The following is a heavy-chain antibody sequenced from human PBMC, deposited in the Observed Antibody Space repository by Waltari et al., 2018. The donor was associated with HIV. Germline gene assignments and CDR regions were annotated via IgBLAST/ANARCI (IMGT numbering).Heavy chain of an antibody. Sequence: QEQLQESGPGLVKPSQTLSLTRTVSGGPIRSGGYYWSWIRQLPGKGQEWIGYISYIGSTFYNPSLRSRVTMSVDTSKNQFSLKLTSVTAADTAVYYCARGTTYAVGWFDPWGQGTQVTVSS. CDR3: ARGTTYAVGWFDP. J-gene: IGHJ5*02. CDR2: ISYIGST. V-gene: IGHV4-31*03. D-gene: IGHD1-26*01. CDR1: GGPIRSGGYY.